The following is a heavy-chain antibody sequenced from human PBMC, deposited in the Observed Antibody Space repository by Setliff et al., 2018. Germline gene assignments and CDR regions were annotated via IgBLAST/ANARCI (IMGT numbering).Heavy chain of an antibody. V-gene: IGHV3-7*03. CDR1: GFTFYNYW. CDR2: IKPDGTET. D-gene: IGHD1-26*01. Sequence: GGSLRLSCVASGFTFYNYWMGWVRRPPGKGLEWVANIKPDGTETYYVDSVEGRFTVSRDNPKNTLYLQMSSQRAEDTAIYYCARDRGGASTRDHWGQGTWVTVSS. J-gene: IGHJ4*02. CDR3: ARDRGGASTRDH.